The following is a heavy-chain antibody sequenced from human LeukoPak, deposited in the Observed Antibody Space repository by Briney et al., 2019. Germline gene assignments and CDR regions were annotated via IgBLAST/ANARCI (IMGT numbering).Heavy chain of an antibody. D-gene: IGHD3-9*01. J-gene: IGHJ4*02. CDR1: GGSITGYY. Sequence: SETLSLTCAVYGGSITGYYWSWIRQTPGRGLEWVREIHYTGATSYNPSLKSRATISTDTSKNQFSLRLSSVTAADTAVYYCARGNILTGYCFDFWGQGALVTVSS. V-gene: IGHV4-34*01. CDR3: ARGNILTGYCFDF. CDR2: IHYTGAT.